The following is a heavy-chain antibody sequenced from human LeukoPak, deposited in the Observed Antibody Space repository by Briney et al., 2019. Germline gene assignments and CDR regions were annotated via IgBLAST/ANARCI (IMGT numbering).Heavy chain of an antibody. D-gene: IGHD4-17*01. CDR3: AKPRGTDYGDYVIFDY. V-gene: IGHV3-21*04. Sequence: GESLRLSCAASGFTFSSYSMNWVRQAPGKGLEWVSSISSSSSYIYYADSVKGRFTISRDNAKSTLYLQMNSLRAEDTAVYYCAKPRGTDYGDYVIFDYWGQGTLATVSS. CDR1: GFTFSSYS. CDR2: ISSSSSYI. J-gene: IGHJ4*02.